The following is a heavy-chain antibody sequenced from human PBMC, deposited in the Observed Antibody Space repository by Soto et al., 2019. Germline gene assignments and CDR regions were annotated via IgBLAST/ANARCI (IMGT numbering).Heavy chain of an antibody. J-gene: IGHJ4*02. CDR2: ISGSGDTT. Sequence: GGSLRLSCAASGFTFSSYAMGWVRQAPGQGLEWVSAISGSGDTTYYADFVKGRFTISRDNSGSTLYLQMTSLRAEDTALYYCAKFRRLRFIDYWGQGTLVTVSS. D-gene: IGHD5-12*01. CDR1: GFTFSSYA. CDR3: AKFRRLRFIDY. V-gene: IGHV3-23*01.